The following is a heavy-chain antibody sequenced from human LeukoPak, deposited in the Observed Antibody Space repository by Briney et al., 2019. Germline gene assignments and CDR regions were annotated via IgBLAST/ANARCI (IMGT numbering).Heavy chain of an antibody. CDR3: ARRAYDSSGYVFDY. CDR2: IYPGDSDT. V-gene: IGHV5-51*01. CDR1: GYSLTNYC. D-gene: IGHD3-22*01. Sequence: GESLAISCKGSGYSLTNYCVGWGRQMPGTRLEWIGIIYPGDSDTRYSPSFQGQVTISADKSIITAYLQWSSLKASDTAMYYCARRAYDSSGYVFDYWGQGTLVTVSS. J-gene: IGHJ4*02.